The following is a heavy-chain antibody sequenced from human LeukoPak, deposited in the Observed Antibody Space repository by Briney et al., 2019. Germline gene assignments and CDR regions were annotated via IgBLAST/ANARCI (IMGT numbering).Heavy chain of an antibody. V-gene: IGHV4-39*07. Sequence: PSETLSLTCTVSGGSISSSSYYWGWIRQPPGKGLEWIGSIYYSGSTYYNPSLKSRVTISVDTSKNQFSLKLSSVTAADTAVYYCARVRYFDWLLYPQNYYYYYMDVWGKGTTVTVSS. CDR2: IYYSGST. CDR1: GGSISSSSYY. J-gene: IGHJ6*03. CDR3: ARVRYFDWLLYPQNYYYYYMDV. D-gene: IGHD3-9*01.